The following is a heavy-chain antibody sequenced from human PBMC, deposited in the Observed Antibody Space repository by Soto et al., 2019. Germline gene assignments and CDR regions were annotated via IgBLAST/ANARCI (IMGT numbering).Heavy chain of an antibody. Sequence: QLQLQESGSGLVKPSQTLSLTCAVSGGSISSGGYSWSWIRQPPGKGLEWIGYIYHSGSTYYNPSLKSRVTISVDRCKTQFSVKLSSVTAADTDVYYCGRSRNYYDSSGLDYWGQGPLVPVSS. J-gene: IGHJ4*02. CDR1: GGSISSGGYS. D-gene: IGHD3-22*01. CDR3: GRSRNYYDSSGLDY. V-gene: IGHV4-30-2*01. CDR2: IYHSGST.